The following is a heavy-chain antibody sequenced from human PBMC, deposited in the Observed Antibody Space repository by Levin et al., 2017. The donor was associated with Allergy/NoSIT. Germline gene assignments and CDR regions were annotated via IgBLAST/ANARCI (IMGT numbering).Heavy chain of an antibody. CDR1: GDSVSSNSAA. J-gene: IGHJ6*03. CDR3: ARGTQATTVTTPKPYYYYYMDV. CDR2: TYYRSKWYN. D-gene: IGHD4-17*01. V-gene: IGHV6-1*01. Sequence: SETLSLTCAISGDSVSSNSAAWNWIRQSPSRGLEWLGRTYYRSKWYNDYAVSVKSRITINPDTSKNQFSLQLNSVTPEDTAVYYCARGTQATTVTTPKPYYYYYMDVWGKGTTVTVSS.